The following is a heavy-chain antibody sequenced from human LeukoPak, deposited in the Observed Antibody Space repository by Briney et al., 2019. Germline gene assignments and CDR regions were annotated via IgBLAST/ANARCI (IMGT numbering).Heavy chain of an antibody. D-gene: IGHD6-19*01. J-gene: IGHJ4*02. CDR2: IIPILGIA. CDR1: GGTFSSYA. Sequence: SVKVSCKASGGTFSSYAISWVRQAPGQGLEWMGRIIPILGIANYAQKFQGRVTITADKSTSTAYMEPSSLRSEDTAVYYCARGGGEQWLTYWGQGTLVTVSS. CDR3: ARGGGEQWLTY. V-gene: IGHV1-69*04.